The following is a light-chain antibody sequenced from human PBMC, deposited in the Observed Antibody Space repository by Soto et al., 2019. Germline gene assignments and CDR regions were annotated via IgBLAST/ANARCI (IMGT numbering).Light chain of an antibody. V-gene: IGKV1-9*01. Sequence: DIQWTQSPSFLSASVGDRVTITGRASQSISSYLAGYEQKPGKAPKHLIYAASSLQSGVPSRFSGSGSGTEFTLTISTLQPEDFATYYCQHLNSYSLMFTFGKRTQHQIK. CDR1: QSISSY. J-gene: IGKJ2*01. CDR3: QHLNSYSLMFT. CDR2: AAS.